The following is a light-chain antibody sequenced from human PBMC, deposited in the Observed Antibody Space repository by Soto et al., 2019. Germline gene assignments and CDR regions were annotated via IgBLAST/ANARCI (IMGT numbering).Light chain of an antibody. V-gene: IGLV2-14*03. J-gene: IGLJ1*01. CDR2: DVN. CDR3: SSYTSSSTQV. CDR1: SSDVGGYNY. Sequence: QSVLTQPASVSGSPGQSITISCTGTSSDVGGYNYVSWYQQHPGKAPKLIIYDVNNRPSGVSNRFSGSKSGNTASLTISGLQAEDEADYYCSSYTSSSTQVFGTGTKLTVL.